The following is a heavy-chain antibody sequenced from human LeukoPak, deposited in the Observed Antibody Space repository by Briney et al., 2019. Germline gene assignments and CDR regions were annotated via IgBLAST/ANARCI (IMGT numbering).Heavy chain of an antibody. CDR2: INAGNGNT. V-gene: IGHV1-3*01. Sequence: GASVKVSCKASGYTFTSYAMHWVRQAPGQRLEWMGWINAGNGNTKYSQKLQGRVTMTTDTSTSTAYMELRSLRSDDTAVYYCARGITIGGFGELYIWGQGTLVTVSS. CDR3: ARGITIGGFGELYI. CDR1: GYTFTSYA. D-gene: IGHD3-10*01. J-gene: IGHJ4*02.